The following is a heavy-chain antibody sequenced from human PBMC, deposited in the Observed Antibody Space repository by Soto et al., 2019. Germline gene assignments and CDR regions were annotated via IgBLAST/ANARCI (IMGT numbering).Heavy chain of an antibody. V-gene: IGHV4-30-2*01. CDR1: GGSISSGDFS. Sequence: QLQLQESGSGLVKPSQTLSLTCGVSGGSISSGDFSWNWIRQPPGKGLEWIGNIYHSGITHYNPSLKSRVTISVDGSKNHLSLRINSVTAAYTAVYYCARDAYDRGCGVNDGFDIWGLGTMVTVSS. CDR2: IYHSGIT. D-gene: IGHD3-22*01. CDR3: ARDAYDRGCGVNDGFDI. J-gene: IGHJ3*02.